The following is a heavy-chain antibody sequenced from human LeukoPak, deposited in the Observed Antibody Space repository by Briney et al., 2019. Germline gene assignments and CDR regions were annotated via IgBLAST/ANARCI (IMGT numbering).Heavy chain of an antibody. Sequence: ASVKVSCKASGGTFSSYAISWVRQAPGQGLEWMGRIIPIFGTANYAQKFQGRATITTDKSTSTAYMELRSLRSEDTAVYYCARRKEQMATIYDAFDIWGQGTMVTVSS. D-gene: IGHD5-24*01. CDR3: ARRKEQMATIYDAFDI. V-gene: IGHV1-69*05. J-gene: IGHJ3*02. CDR2: IIPIFGTA. CDR1: GGTFSSYA.